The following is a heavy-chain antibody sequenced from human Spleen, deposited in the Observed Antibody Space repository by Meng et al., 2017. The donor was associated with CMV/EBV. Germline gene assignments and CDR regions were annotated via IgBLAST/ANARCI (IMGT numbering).Heavy chain of an antibody. J-gene: IGHJ4*02. Sequence: ASVKVSCKASGYTFTSYGISWVRQAPGQGLEWMGWISAYNGNTNYAQKLQGRVTMTTDTSTSTAYMELRSLRSDDTAVYYCVPYSYDKGLFDYWGQGTLVTVSS. CDR2: ISAYNGNT. D-gene: IGHD3-22*01. CDR1: GYTFTSYG. CDR3: VPYSYDKGLFDY. V-gene: IGHV1-18*01.